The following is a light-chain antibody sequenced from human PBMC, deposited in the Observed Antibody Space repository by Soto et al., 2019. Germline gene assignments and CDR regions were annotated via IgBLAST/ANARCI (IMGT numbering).Light chain of an antibody. V-gene: IGKV3D-15*01. J-gene: IGKJ4*01. CDR2: DIF. CDR1: QSVGSD. Sequence: KLMWPAAGTPATSPWERAALSPMASQSVGSDLAWYQQKPGQAPRLVIYDIFTRATGVPTRISGSGSGTEFTLTISSLQSEDFAVYYCQQYNSWPLTVGGGTKVDIK. CDR3: QQYNSWPLT.